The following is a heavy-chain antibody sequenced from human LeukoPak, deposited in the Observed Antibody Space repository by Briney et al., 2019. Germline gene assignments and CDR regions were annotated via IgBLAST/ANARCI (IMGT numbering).Heavy chain of an antibody. J-gene: IGHJ4*02. Sequence: PGGSLRLSCAAAGFTFSSYDMSWVRQAPGKGLEWVSAISGGGGSTYYADSVKGRFTISRDNSKNTLSLQMNSLRAEDTALYYCARGFVLGAAKNYFDYWGQGALVTVSS. CDR3: ARGFVLGAAKNYFDY. D-gene: IGHD2-21*02. CDR2: ISGGGGST. CDR1: GFTFSSYD. V-gene: IGHV3-23*01.